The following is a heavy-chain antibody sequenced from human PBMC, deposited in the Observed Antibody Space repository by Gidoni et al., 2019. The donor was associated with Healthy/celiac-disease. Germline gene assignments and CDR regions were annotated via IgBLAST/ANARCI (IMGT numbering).Heavy chain of an antibody. CDR3: ARGGIAVAGIDY. J-gene: IGHJ4*02. Sequence: QVQLVASGGGVVPPGRSLRLSCAASGFTFSSYGMHWVRQAPGKGLEWVAVIWYDGSNKYYADSVKGRFTISRDNYKNTLYLQMNSRRAEDTAVYYCARGGIAVAGIDYWGQGTLVTVSS. CDR1: GFTFSSYG. V-gene: IGHV3-33*01. CDR2: IWYDGSNK. D-gene: IGHD6-19*01.